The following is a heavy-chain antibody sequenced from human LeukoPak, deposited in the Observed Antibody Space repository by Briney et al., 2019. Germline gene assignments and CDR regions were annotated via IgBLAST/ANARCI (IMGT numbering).Heavy chain of an antibody. Sequence: SVKVSCKASGGTFSSYAISWVRQAPGQGLEWTGGIIPIFGTANYAQKFQGRVTITADESTSTAYMELSSLRSEDTAVYYCARDLRGIDTFDYWGQGTLVTVSS. V-gene: IGHV1-69*13. CDR1: GGTFSSYA. D-gene: IGHD5-12*01. CDR2: IIPIFGTA. J-gene: IGHJ4*02. CDR3: ARDLRGIDTFDY.